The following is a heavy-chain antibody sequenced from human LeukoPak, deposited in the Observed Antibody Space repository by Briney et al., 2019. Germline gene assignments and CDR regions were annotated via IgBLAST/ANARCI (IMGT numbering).Heavy chain of an antibody. CDR3: AKLKRVGIAPFDD. D-gene: IGHD3-10*01. J-gene: IGHJ4*02. CDR1: GFTFSHFA. Sequence: SGGPLRLSCAASGFTFSHFAMSWVRQAPGKGLHWVSTISGSGNKTYDADSVKGRFTISRDNSKNTLYLQMTGLRAEDTAVYYCAKLKRVGIAPFDDWGQGTLVTVSS. V-gene: IGHV3-23*01. CDR2: ISGSGNKT.